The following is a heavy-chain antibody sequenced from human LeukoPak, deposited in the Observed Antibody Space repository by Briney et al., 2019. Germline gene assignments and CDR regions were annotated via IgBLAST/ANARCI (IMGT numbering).Heavy chain of an antibody. V-gene: IGHV3-53*01. D-gene: IGHD1-14*01. CDR2: IYSGGAT. CDR3: AKLHNLNCDY. CDR1: GFDVGRNY. Sequence: GGSLRLSCAASGFDVGRNYMTWVRQAPGKGLEWVSYIYSGGATYYADSVRGRFTISRDSSKNTLYLQMNSLRVEDTAVYYCAKLHNLNCDYWGQGTLVTVSS. J-gene: IGHJ4*02.